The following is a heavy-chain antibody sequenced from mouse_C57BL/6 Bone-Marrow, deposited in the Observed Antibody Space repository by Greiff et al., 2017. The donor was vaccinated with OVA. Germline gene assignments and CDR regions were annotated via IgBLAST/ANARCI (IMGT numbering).Heavy chain of an antibody. J-gene: IGHJ4*01. CDR3: AREGDGYCVGAMDY. V-gene: IGHV1-81*01. D-gene: IGHD2-3*01. CDR2: IYPRSGNT. CDR1: GYTFTSYG. Sequence: VQLQQSGAELARPGASVKLSCKASGYTFTSYGISWVKQRTGQGLEWIGEIYPRSGNTYYNEKFKGKATLTADKSSSAAYMELRSLTSEDSAVDVCAREGDGYCVGAMDYWGQGTSVTVSA.